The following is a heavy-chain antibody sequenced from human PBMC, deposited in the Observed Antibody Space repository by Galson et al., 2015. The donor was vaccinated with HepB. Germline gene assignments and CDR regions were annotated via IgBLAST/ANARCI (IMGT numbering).Heavy chain of an antibody. CDR1: GYTFTRYG. D-gene: IGHD3-22*01. V-gene: IGHV1-18*01. J-gene: IGHJ6*02. CDR2: ISAYNGDT. Sequence: VKVSCKASGYTFTRYGINWVRQAPGQGPEWMGWISAYNGDTKYAQKFQGRVTLTTDTSTDTAYMELRSLRSDDTAVYSCARHGYYDSRDYLDFYYVMDVWGLGTTITVSS. CDR3: ARHGYYDSRDYLDFYYVMDV.